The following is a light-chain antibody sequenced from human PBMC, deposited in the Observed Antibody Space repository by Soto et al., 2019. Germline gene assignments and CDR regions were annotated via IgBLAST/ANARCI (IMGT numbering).Light chain of an antibody. CDR3: AAWDARLSAWV. Sequence: QAVVTQPPSASGTPGQRVTISCSGSSSNIGSDYVYWYQQLPGTAPKLLIYTNDQRPSGVPDRFSGSKSGTSASLAFSGLRSEDEADYWCAAWDARLSAWVFGGGTKLTVL. J-gene: IGLJ3*02. CDR1: SSNIGSDY. V-gene: IGLV1-47*02. CDR2: TND.